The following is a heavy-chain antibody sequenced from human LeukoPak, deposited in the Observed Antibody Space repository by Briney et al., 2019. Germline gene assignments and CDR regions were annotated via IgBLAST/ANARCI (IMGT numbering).Heavy chain of an antibody. CDR3: ARDHGYSGSYLFDY. CDR2: IYYSGST. J-gene: IGHJ4*02. Sequence: SETLSLTCTVSGGSISSGGYYWSWIRQHPGKGLEWIGYIYYSGSTYYNPSLKSRVTISVDTSKNQFSLKLSSVTAADTAVYYCARDHGYSGSYLFDYWGQGTLVTVSS. D-gene: IGHD1-26*01. V-gene: IGHV4-31*03. CDR1: GGSISSGGYY.